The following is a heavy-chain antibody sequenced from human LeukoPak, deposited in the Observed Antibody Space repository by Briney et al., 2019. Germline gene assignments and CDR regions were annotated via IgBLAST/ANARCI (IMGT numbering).Heavy chain of an antibody. Sequence: GGSLRLSCAASGFTFSSYWMSWVRQAPGKGLEWVANMRQDGGEIYYVDSVKGRFTISRDNAKNSLHLEMNSLRAEDTAVYYCARDKIVGATHFDSWGQGTLVTVSS. J-gene: IGHJ4*02. D-gene: IGHD1-26*01. CDR2: MRQDGGEI. CDR3: ARDKIVGATHFDS. CDR1: GFTFSSYW. V-gene: IGHV3-7*01.